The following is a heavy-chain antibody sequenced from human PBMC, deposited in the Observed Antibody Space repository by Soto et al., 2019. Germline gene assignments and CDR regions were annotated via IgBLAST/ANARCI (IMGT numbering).Heavy chain of an antibody. Sequence: SGPTLVNPTQTLTLTCTFSGFSLSTSGMCVSWIRQPPGKALEWLALIDWDDDKYYSTSLKTRLTISKDTSKNQMVLTMSNMDPVDTATYYCARMGSGSGYGYYYYYYGMDVWGQGTTVTV. J-gene: IGHJ6*02. CDR3: ARMGSGSGYGYYYYYYGMDV. CDR1: GFSLSTSGMC. CDR2: IDWDDDK. V-gene: IGHV2-70*01. D-gene: IGHD1-26*01.